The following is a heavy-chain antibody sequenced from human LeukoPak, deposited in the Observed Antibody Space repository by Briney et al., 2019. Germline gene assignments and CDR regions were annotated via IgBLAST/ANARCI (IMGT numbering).Heavy chain of an antibody. CDR2: MNPNSGNT. V-gene: IGHV1-8*03. CDR1: GYTFTRYG. CDR3: ARMNYYGSSDNWFDP. J-gene: IGHJ5*02. D-gene: IGHD3-10*01. Sequence: ASVKVSCKASGYTFTRYGISWVRQATGQGLEWMGWMNPNSGNTGYSQKFQGRVTFTKDTSISTAYMELSSLRSEDTAVYYCARMNYYGSSDNWFDPWGQGTLVTVSS.